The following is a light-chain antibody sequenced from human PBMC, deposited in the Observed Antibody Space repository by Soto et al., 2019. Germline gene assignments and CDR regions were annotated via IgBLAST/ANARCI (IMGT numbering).Light chain of an antibody. CDR3: QQYNNWPRAT. CDR2: RTS. V-gene: IGKV3-15*01. J-gene: IGKJ4*01. Sequence: EIVLTQSPGTLSLSPGERATLSCRASQSVSSSYLAWYQQKPGQAPRLLMFRTSSRATGFPARFSGSGSGTEFNLTFSSLQSEDFGVYYCQQYNNWPRATFGGGTKVDIK. CDR1: QSVSSSY.